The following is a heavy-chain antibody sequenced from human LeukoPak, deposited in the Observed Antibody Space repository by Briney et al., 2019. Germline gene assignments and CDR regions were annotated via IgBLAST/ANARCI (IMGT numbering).Heavy chain of an antibody. J-gene: IGHJ4*02. Sequence: GGSLRLSCAASGFTFSNYWMTWVRQAPGKGLEWVANIKQDGSERDYVDSVKGRFTISRDDAKNSLYLQMNSLRAENTAVYYCARGLTMANWGQGTLVTVSS. D-gene: IGHD3-10*01. V-gene: IGHV3-7*04. CDR3: ARGLTMAN. CDR1: GFTFSNYW. CDR2: IKQDGSER.